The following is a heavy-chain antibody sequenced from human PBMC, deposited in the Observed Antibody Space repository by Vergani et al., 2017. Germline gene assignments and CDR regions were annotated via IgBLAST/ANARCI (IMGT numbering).Heavy chain of an antibody. J-gene: IGHJ4*02. V-gene: IGHV4-34*01. CDR3: ASVARAPPSRKPPPYY. Sequence: QVQLQEWGAGLLKTSETLSLTCGVSGGSFSDYYWSWIRQAPGMGLEWIGEVNHGGSTNYNPSLKSRVSISVDTSKNQFSLQLASVTAADSALYFCASVARAPPSRKPPPYYWGQGILVTVSS. CDR1: GGSFSDYY. D-gene: IGHD1-14*01. CDR2: VNHGGST.